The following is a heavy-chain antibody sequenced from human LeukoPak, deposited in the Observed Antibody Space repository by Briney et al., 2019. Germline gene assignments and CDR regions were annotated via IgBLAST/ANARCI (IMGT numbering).Heavy chain of an antibody. CDR2: ISGSGGST. J-gene: IGHJ4*02. Sequence: GGSLRLSCAASGFTFSSYAMSWVRQAPGKGLEWVSVISGSGGSTYYADSVKGRFTISRDNYKNTLYLQMKSLRAEDTAIYYCAKSPGVSVAAADTGMFDYWGQGTLVTVSS. CDR1: GFTFSSYA. D-gene: IGHD6-13*01. CDR3: AKSPGVSVAAADTGMFDY. V-gene: IGHV3-23*01.